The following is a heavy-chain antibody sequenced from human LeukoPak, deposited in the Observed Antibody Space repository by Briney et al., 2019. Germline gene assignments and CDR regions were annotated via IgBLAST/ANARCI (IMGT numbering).Heavy chain of an antibody. CDR1: GFTFSSYS. Sequence: GGSLRLSCAASGFTFSSYSMNWVRQAPGKGLEWVSSISSSSSYIYYADSVKGRFTISRENAKNSLYLQMNSLRDEDTAVYYXXXXXXXXXXXGSYQAWFDPWGQGTLVTVSS. CDR2: ISSSSSYI. V-gene: IGHV3-21*01. D-gene: IGHD3-16*02. CDR3: XXXXXXXXXXGSYQAWFDP. J-gene: IGHJ5*02.